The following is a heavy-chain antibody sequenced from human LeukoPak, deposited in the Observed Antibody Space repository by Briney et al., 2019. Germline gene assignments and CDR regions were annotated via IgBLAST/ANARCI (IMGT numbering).Heavy chain of an antibody. Sequence: SVKVSCKASGGTFSSYAISWVRQAPGQGLEWMGGIIPIFGTANYAQKFQGRVTITADESTSTAYMELSSLRSEDTAVYYCARPVDKAESFDYWGQGTLVTVSS. CDR1: GGTFSSYA. V-gene: IGHV1-69*01. J-gene: IGHJ4*02. D-gene: IGHD5-12*01. CDR3: ARPVDKAESFDY. CDR2: IIPIFGTA.